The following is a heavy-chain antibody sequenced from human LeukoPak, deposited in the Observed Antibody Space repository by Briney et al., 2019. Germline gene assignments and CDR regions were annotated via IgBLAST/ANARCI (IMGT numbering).Heavy chain of an antibody. CDR1: GYTFTAYY. D-gene: IGHD1-26*01. V-gene: IGHV1-2*04. CDR3: AREWGATNYYYYGMDV. J-gene: IGHJ6*02. CDR2: INPNSGGT. Sequence: ASVKVSCKASGYTFTAYYMHWVRQAPGQGLEWMGWINPNSGGTNYAQKFQGWVTMTRDTSISTAYMELSRLRSDDTAVYYCAREWGATNYYYYGMDVWGQGTTVTVSS.